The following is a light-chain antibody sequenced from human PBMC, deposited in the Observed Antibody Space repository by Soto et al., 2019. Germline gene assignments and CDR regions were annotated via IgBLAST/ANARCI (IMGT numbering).Light chain of an antibody. CDR3: SSYSSSSTPVL. CDR1: SSDVGAYNY. Sequence: QPVLTQPASVSGSPGQSITISCTGTSSDVGAYNYVSWYQQHPGKAPKLMIYEVSNRPSGVSNRFSGSKSGNTASLTISGLQAEDEADYYCSSYSSSSTPVLFGGGTKLTVL. J-gene: IGLJ2*01. CDR2: EVS. V-gene: IGLV2-14*01.